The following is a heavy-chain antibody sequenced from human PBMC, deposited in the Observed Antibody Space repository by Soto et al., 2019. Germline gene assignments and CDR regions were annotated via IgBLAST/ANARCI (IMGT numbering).Heavy chain of an antibody. CDR2: ISTDQGKT. CDR1: GYTFTSYG. J-gene: IGHJ4*02. Sequence: QVQLVQSGPEVKKPGASVKVSCKTSGYTFTSYGISWVRQAPGQGLEWMGWISTDQGKTNYAQKFQGRVTMTTDTSTTTAYMELRSLRSDDTAGYYCAPRSPAFDYWGQGTLVTVSS. V-gene: IGHV1-18*01. CDR3: APRSPAFDY.